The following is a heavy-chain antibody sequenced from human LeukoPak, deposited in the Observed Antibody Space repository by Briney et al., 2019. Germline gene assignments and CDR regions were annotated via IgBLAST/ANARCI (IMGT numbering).Heavy chain of an antibody. Sequence: ASVKVSCKASGYTFTSYYLHWVRQAPGQRPEWMGIIYTNDGSARYAQKFQGRVTMTRDTSTGTVYMELSSLSSDDTAVYYCARARAAAGAQYFQHWGQGTLVSASS. J-gene: IGHJ1*01. V-gene: IGHV1-46*01. CDR2: IYTNDGSA. CDR3: ARARAAAGAQYFQH. D-gene: IGHD6-13*01. CDR1: GYTFTSYY.